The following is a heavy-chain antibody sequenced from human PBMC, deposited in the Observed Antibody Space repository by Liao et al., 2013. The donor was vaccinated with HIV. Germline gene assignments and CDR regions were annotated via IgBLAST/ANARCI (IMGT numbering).Heavy chain of an antibody. D-gene: IGHD3-22*01. Sequence: QVHLRESGPGLVKPSETLSLTCAAKGESFSDSSWHWIRQPPGKGLQWIGEINHHGDTKYNPSLTSRVSISADMSKSQFSLKLTSVTAADTADYYCARGYYYDSSPLPFDCWGQGTLVTVSS. CDR2: INHHGDT. CDR3: ARGYYYDSSPLPFDC. J-gene: IGHJ4*02. CDR1: GESFSDSS. V-gene: IGHV4-34*01.